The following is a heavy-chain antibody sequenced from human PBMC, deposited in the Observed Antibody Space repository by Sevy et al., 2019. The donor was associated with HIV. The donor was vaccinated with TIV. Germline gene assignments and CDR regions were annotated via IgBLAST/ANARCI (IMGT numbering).Heavy chain of an antibody. CDR2: IKQDGSEK. J-gene: IGHJ4*02. V-gene: IGHV3-7*01. Sequence: GGSLRLSCAASGFTFSSYWMSWVRQAPGKGLEWVANIKQDGSEKYYVDSVKGRFTISRDNAKNSLYLQMNGRRAEDTAVYYCARGHRLYYYDSGAYYGYWGQGTLVTVSS. D-gene: IGHD3-22*01. CDR3: ARGHRLYYYDSGAYYGY. CDR1: GFTFSSYW.